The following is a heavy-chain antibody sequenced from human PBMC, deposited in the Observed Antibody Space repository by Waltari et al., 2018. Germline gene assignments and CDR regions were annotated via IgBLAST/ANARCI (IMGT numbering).Heavy chain of an antibody. CDR2: INPNSGGT. D-gene: IGHD5-18*01. CDR1: GYTFTGDS. V-gene: IGHV1-2*02. J-gene: IGHJ4*02. CDR3: ARDVGGDTAMDHFDY. Sequence: QVQLVQSGAEVMKPGASVKVSCKASGYTFTGDSMHWVRQAPGQGLEWMGWINPNSGGTNYAQKFQGRVTMTRDTSISTAYMELSRLRSDDTAVYYCARDVGGDTAMDHFDYWGQGTLVTVSS.